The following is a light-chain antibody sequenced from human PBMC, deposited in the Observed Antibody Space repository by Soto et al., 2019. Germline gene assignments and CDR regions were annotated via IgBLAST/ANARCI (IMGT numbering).Light chain of an antibody. CDR3: QQYDSYPLT. V-gene: IGKV3-15*01. J-gene: IGKJ1*01. Sequence: DIVMTQSPATLSVSPGERATLSCRASQSIRSNLAWYQQKPGQAPRLLIYAASTRQSGIPARFSGSGAGTEFTLTISSLQSEDFAAYYCQQYDSYPLTFGQGTKVDIK. CDR2: AAS. CDR1: QSIRSN.